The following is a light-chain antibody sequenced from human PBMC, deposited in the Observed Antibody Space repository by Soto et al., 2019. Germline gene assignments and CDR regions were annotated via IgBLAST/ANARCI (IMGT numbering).Light chain of an antibody. CDR2: DAF. CDR1: QSVSRY. Sequence: EIVLTQSPVTLSLSPGERATLSCRASQSVSRYLAWYQQKPDQAPRLLIYDAFNRATGIPARFSGSGSGTDFTLTISRLEPEDFAVYYCQQYGSSPWTFGQGTKVDI. CDR3: QQYGSSPWT. J-gene: IGKJ1*01. V-gene: IGKV3-20*01.